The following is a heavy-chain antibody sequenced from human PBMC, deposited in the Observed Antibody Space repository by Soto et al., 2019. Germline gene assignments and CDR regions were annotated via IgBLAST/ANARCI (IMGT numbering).Heavy chain of an antibody. V-gene: IGHV3-11*06. J-gene: IGHJ4*02. CDR3: ARVRFYHYDSSAYPYYFDY. D-gene: IGHD3-22*01. Sequence: PGGSLRLSCAASGFTFSDSYMTWIRQAPGKGLEWVSHISSDSSYTNYADSVRGRFTISRDNARNSLYLQMNSLRADDTAVYYCARVRFYHYDSSAYPYYFDYWGQGSLVTVSS. CDR2: ISSDSSYT. CDR1: GFTFSDSY.